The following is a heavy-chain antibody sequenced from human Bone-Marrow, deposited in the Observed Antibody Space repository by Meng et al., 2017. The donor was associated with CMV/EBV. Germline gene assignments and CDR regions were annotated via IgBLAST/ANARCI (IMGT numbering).Heavy chain of an antibody. V-gene: IGHV2-5*01. CDR3: AHSAGAYYYGMDV. CDR2: IYWNDDK. Sequence: SGPTLVKPTQTLTLTCTFSGCSLSTSGVGVGCILQPPGKALDWLALIYWNDDKRYSPSLKSSLTITKDTSKKQVVLTITNMDPVDTATYYCAHSAGAYYYGMDVWGQGTTVTVYS. J-gene: IGHJ6*02. D-gene: IGHD3-10*01. CDR1: GCSLSTSGVG.